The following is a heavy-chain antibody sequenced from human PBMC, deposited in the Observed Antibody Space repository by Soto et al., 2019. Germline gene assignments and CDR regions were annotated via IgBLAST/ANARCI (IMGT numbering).Heavy chain of an antibody. CDR2: LSGSGGST. Sequence: EVQLLESGGVLVQPGGSLRLSCAASGFTFSSYAMSWVRQTPGKGLVWVSALSGSGGSTYYADSVKGRFTISRDNSKNTLYLQMNSLRAEDTAVYYCAKQRGRVVVVVDATCWFDPWGQGTLVTVAS. CDR1: GFTFSSYA. CDR3: AKQRGRVVVVVDATCWFDP. J-gene: IGHJ5*02. V-gene: IGHV3-23*01. D-gene: IGHD2-15*01.